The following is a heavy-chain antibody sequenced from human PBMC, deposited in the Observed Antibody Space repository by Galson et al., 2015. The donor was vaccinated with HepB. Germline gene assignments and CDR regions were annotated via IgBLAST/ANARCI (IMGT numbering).Heavy chain of an antibody. CDR2: IIPILGIA. V-gene: IGHV1-69*04. Sequence: SVKVSCKASGGTFSSYAISWVRQAPGQGLEWMGRIIPILGIANYAQKFQGRVTITADKSTSTAYMELSSLRSEDTAVYYCARGGYSYGSFRGQDPYYFDYWGQGTLVTVSS. CDR3: ARGGYSYGSFRGQDPYYFDY. J-gene: IGHJ4*02. D-gene: IGHD5-18*01. CDR1: GGTFSSYA.